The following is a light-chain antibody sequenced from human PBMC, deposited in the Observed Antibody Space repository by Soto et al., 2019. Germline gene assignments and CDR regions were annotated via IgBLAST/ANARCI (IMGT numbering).Light chain of an antibody. CDR3: QHYNNWHPWT. CDR1: HSISRW. CDR2: TAS. V-gene: IGKV1-5*01. J-gene: IGKJ1*01. Sequence: DIQMTQSPSTLSASVGDRVTITCRASHSISRWWVWYQQKPGKAPRMLIYTASTLESGGPSRFSASGSGTELTLTIGSLQSEDFVVYYCQHYNNWHPWTFGQGTKVDI.